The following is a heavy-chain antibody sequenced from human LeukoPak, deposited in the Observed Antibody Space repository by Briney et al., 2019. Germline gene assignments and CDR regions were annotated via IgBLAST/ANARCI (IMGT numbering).Heavy chain of an antibody. J-gene: IGHJ4*02. Sequence: PGGSLRLSCAASGFTFATYAMSWVRQPPGKGLEWVSSISGSADITYYADSVKGRFTISRDNAKDSLYLQLNSLRAEDTAVYYCARDIPYGLSYFDYWGQGTLVTVSS. D-gene: IGHD5-12*01. CDR2: ISGSADIT. CDR3: ARDIPYGLSYFDY. CDR1: GFTFATYA. V-gene: IGHV3-23*01.